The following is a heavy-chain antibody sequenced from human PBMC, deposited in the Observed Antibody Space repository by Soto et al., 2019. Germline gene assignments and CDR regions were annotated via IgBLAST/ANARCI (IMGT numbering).Heavy chain of an antibody. CDR2: ISGSGGST. CDR3: ANLWFGELFPNWFDP. J-gene: IGHJ5*02. D-gene: IGHD3-10*01. CDR1: GFTFSSYA. V-gene: IGHV3-23*01. Sequence: PGGSLRLSCAASGFTFSSYAMSWARQAPGKGLEWVSAISGSGGSTYYADSVKGRFTISRDNSKNTLYLQMNSLRAEDTAAYYCANLWFGELFPNWFDPWGQGTLVTVSS.